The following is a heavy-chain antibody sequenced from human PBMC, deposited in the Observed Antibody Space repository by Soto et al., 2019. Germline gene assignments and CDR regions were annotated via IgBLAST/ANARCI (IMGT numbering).Heavy chain of an antibody. J-gene: IGHJ4*02. CDR3: ARDPHIVVVPAATELFDY. CDR2: ISAYNGNT. CDR1: GYTFTSYG. Sequence: ASVKVSCKASGYTFTSYGISWGRQAPGQGLEWMGWISAYNGNTNYAQKLQGRVTMTTDTSTSTAYMELRSLRSDDTAVYYCARDPHIVVVPAATELFDYWGQGTLVTVSS. D-gene: IGHD2-2*01. V-gene: IGHV1-18*01.